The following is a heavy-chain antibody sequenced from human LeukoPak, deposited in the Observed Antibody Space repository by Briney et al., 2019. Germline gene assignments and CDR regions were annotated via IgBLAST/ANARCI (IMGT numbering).Heavy chain of an antibody. D-gene: IGHD3-10*01. CDR1: GFTFSSYG. CDR2: IRYDGSNK. J-gene: IGHJ4*02. CDR3: AKDAYGSGSTQDY. V-gene: IGHV3-30*02. Sequence: GGSLRLSCAASGFTFSSYGMHWVHQAPGKGLEWVAFIRYDGSNKYYADSVKGRFTISRDNSKNTLYLQMNSLRAEDTAVYYCAKDAYGSGSTQDYWGQGTLVTVSS.